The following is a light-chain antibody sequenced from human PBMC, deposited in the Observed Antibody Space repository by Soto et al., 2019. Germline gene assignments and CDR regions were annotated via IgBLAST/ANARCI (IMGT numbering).Light chain of an antibody. CDR3: QQYNSYVWT. Sequence: DIQMTQSPSTLSASVGDRVTITCRASQSISSWLAWYQQKPGKAPKLLIYDASSLASGVPSRFSGSGSGTEFTLTISSLQPDDVATYYCQQYNSYVWTFGQGTKVEIK. V-gene: IGKV1-5*01. CDR2: DAS. J-gene: IGKJ1*01. CDR1: QSISSW.